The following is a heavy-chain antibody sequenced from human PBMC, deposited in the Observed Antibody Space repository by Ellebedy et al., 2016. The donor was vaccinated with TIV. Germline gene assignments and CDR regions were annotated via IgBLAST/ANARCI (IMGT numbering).Heavy chain of an antibody. Sequence: GGSLRLSXAASGFTFSSYSMNWVRQAPGKGLEWVSSISSSSSYIYYADSVKGRFTISRDNAKNSLYLQMNSLRAEDTAVYYCARSESLFYGMDVWGQGTTVTVSS. J-gene: IGHJ6*02. V-gene: IGHV3-21*01. CDR3: ARSESLFYGMDV. CDR2: ISSSSSYI. D-gene: IGHD2-21*01. CDR1: GFTFSSYS.